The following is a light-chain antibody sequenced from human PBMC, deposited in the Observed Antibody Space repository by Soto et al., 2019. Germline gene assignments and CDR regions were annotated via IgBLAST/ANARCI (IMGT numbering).Light chain of an antibody. CDR2: AAS. Sequence: DIQMTQSPSSLSTSVGDRVTITCRASQSITNYLNWYQQKPGRVPKLLIYAASRLQSGVPSRFSGSGSGTDFTLTISSLQPKDFATYYCQQSYITPWTFGQGTKVEIK. J-gene: IGKJ1*01. CDR3: QQSYITPWT. V-gene: IGKV1-39*01. CDR1: QSITNY.